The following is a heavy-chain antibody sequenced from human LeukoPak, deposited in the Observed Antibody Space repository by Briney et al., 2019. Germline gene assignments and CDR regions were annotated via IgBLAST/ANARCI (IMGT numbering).Heavy chain of an antibody. J-gene: IGHJ5*02. CDR3: ARLTGIFGVTENSFDP. CDR2: IYPGDSDT. CDR1: GYSFTAYW. V-gene: IGHV5-51*01. D-gene: IGHD3-3*01. Sequence: PGESLKISCKGSGYSFTAYWIGWVRQMPGKGLEWMGIIYPGDSDTRYSPSFQGQVTISADKSISTAYLQWSSLKASDTAMYYCARLTGIFGVTENSFDPWGQGTLVTVSS.